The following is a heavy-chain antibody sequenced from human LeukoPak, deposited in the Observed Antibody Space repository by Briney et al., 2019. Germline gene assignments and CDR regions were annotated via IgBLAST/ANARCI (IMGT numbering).Heavy chain of an antibody. Sequence: GGSLRLSCAASGFSFSDYYMSWIRQAPGKGLGWVSYIGRSASAIFYADSVKGRFTIYRDNAKNSLYLQMNSLRAEDTAVYFCARGKYFFDYWGQGALVTVSS. V-gene: IGHV3-11*01. CDR3: ARGKYFFDY. CDR2: IGRSASAI. CDR1: GFSFSDYY. J-gene: IGHJ4*02.